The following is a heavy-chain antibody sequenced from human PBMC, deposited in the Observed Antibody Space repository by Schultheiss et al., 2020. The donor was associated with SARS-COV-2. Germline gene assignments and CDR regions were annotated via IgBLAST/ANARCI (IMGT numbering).Heavy chain of an antibody. CDR3: AREYYYDSSGSPFDP. CDR2: IIPIFGTA. CDR1: GGTFSSYA. J-gene: IGHJ5*02. D-gene: IGHD3-22*01. Sequence: SVKVSCKASGGTFSSYAISWVRQAPGQGLEWMGGIIPIFGTANYAQKFQGRVTITADVSTSTAYMELSSLRSEDTALYYCAREYYYDSSGSPFDPWGQGTLVTVSS. V-gene: IGHV1-69*13.